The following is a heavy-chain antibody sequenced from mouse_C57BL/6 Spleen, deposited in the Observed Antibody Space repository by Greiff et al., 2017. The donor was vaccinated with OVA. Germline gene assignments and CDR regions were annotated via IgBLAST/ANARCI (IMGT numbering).Heavy chain of an antibody. V-gene: IGHV3-6*01. CDR2: ISYDGSN. CDR1: GYSITSGYY. J-gene: IGHJ3*01. Sequence: VQLQQSGPGLVKPSQSLSLTCSVTGYSITSGYYWNWIRQFPGNKLEWMGYISYDGSNNYNPSLKNRISLTRDTSKNQFFLKLNSVTTEDTATYYCARDQLGRAYWGQGTLVTVSA. CDR3: ARDQLGRAY. D-gene: IGHD4-1*02.